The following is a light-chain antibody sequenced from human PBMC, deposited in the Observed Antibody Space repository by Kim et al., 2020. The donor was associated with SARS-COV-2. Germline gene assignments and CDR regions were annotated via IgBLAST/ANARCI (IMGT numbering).Light chain of an antibody. CDR3: LLYQGIATGWV. J-gene: IGLJ3*02. Sequence: GTVTLTCASSTGPVTSAFCPNWIQQKPGQATSALIYSTNNKHSWTPARFSGSLLGGIAALTLSCVQPEDEAEYYCLLYQGIATGWVFGGGTQLTVL. V-gene: IGLV7-43*01. CDR2: STN. CDR1: TGPVTSAFC.